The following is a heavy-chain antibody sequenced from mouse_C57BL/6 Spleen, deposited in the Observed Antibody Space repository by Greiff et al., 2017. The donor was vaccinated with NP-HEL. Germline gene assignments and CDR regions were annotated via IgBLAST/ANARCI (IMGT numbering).Heavy chain of an antibody. D-gene: IGHD1-1*01. CDR2: IDPEDGDT. CDR3: TLTTVVPYYFDY. CDR1: GFNIKDYY. Sequence: EVQLQQSGAELVRPGASVKLSCTASGFNIKDYYMHWVKQRPEQGLEWIGRIDPEDGDTEYAPKFQGKATMTADTSSNTAYLQLSSQTSEDTAVYYCTLTTVVPYYFDYWGQGTTLTVSS. J-gene: IGHJ2*01. V-gene: IGHV14-1*01.